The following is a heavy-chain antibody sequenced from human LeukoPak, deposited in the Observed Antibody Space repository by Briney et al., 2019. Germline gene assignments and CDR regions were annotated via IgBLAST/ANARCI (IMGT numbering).Heavy chain of an antibody. CDR2: IKGDESSI. CDR3: ARVGDYVCKN. D-gene: IGHD3-16*01. V-gene: IGHV3-74*01. Sequence: GGSLRLSCAASAFTFSSYWMHWVRQAPGKGLEWVSRIKGDESSINYADSVKGRFTISRDNSRNTLYLQMNSLRDDDTAVYYCARVGDYVCKNWGQGTLVTVSS. J-gene: IGHJ4*02. CDR1: AFTFSSYW.